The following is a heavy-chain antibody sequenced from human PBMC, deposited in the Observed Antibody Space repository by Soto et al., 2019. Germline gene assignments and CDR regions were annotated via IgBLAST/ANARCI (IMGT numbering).Heavy chain of an antibody. CDR2: ISYDGSNK. V-gene: IGHV3-30-3*01. CDR3: ARARGYSYGYYFDY. D-gene: IGHD5-18*01. CDR1: GFTFSSYA. J-gene: IGHJ4*02. Sequence: QVQLVESGGGVVQPGRSLRLSCAASGFTFSSYAMHRVRQAPGKGLEWVAVISYDGSNKYYADSVKGRFTISRDNSKNTLYLQMNSLRAEDTAVYYCARARGYSYGYYFDYWGQGTLVTVSS.